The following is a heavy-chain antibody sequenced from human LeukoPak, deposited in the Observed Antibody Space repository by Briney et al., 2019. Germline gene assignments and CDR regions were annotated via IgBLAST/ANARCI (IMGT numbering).Heavy chain of an antibody. CDR1: GASISVYY. CDR2: IHYSGST. J-gene: IGHJ3*01. Sequence: SETLSLTCTVSGASISVYYWSWVRQAPGEGLEWIGYIHYSGSTNYNPSLKSRVTMSVDTSKNQFSLNLSSVTAADTAVYYCARDRQHRDGFDVRGQGTMVTVSS. CDR3: ARDRQHRDGFDV. V-gene: IGHV4-59*12.